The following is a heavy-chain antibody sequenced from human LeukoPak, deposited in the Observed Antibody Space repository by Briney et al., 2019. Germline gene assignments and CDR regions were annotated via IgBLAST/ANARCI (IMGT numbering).Heavy chain of an antibody. V-gene: IGHV3-9*01. CDR3: IKGSRNSGWYGPFDD. J-gene: IGHJ4*02. CDR1: GFRFDDYA. CDR2: ISWNSGRI. Sequence: GRSLRLSCAASGFRFDDYAMHWVRQAPGKGLEWVSGISWNSGRIDNADSVKGRFTISRDNAKNSLYLQMNSLRVEDTALYYCIKGSRNSGWYGPFDDWGQGTLVTVSS. D-gene: IGHD6-19*01.